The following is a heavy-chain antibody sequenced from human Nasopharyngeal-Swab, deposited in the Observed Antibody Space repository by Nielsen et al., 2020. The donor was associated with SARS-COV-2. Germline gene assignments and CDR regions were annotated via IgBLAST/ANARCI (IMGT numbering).Heavy chain of an antibody. CDR2: IYYSGST. J-gene: IGHJ6*03. D-gene: IGHD3-22*01. CDR1: GVSISSSSYY. CDR3: ARQRLGVGDYFIDYYYYMDV. Sequence: SETLSLTCTVSGVSISSSSYYWGWIRQPPGKGLEWIGSIYYSGSTYYNPSLKSRVTISVDTSKNQFSLKLSSVTAADTAVYYCARQRLGVGDYFIDYYYYMDVWGKGTTVTVSS. V-gene: IGHV4-39*01.